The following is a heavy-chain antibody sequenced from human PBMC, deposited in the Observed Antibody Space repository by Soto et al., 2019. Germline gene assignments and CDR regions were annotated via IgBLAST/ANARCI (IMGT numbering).Heavy chain of an antibody. CDR1: GGTFSSYA. D-gene: IGHD5-18*01. CDR3: TRAEGIQLWIYYYYMDV. CDR2: IIPIFGTA. V-gene: IGHV1-69*13. Sequence: SVKVSCKASGGTFSSYAISWVRQAPGQGLEWMGGIIPIFGTANYAQKFQGRVTITADESTSTAYMELSSLRTEDTAVYYCTRAEGIQLWIYYYYMDVWGKGTTVTVSS. J-gene: IGHJ6*03.